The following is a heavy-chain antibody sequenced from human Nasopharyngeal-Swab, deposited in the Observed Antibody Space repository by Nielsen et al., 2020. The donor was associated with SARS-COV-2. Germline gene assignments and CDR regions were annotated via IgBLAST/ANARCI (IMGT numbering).Heavy chain of an antibody. D-gene: IGHD2-15*01. Sequence: ASVKVSCKASGYTFTGYYMHWVRQATGHGLEWIGRINPRSGGTNYAQKFQGRVTMTRVTSISTAYMELSRLRSDDTAVYYCARLYGSGGSCYSSGGDDYWGQGTLVTVSS. CDR2: INPRSGGT. V-gene: IGHV1-2*06. CDR1: GYTFTGYY. J-gene: IGHJ4*02. CDR3: ARLYGSGGSCYSSGGDDY.